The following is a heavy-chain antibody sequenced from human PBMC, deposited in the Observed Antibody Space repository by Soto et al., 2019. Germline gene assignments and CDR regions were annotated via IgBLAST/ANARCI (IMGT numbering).Heavy chain of an antibody. D-gene: IGHD6-19*01. J-gene: IGHJ3*02. CDR3: ARAHAAWYSSGWDAFDI. Sequence: QLGGSLRLSCAASGFNFSDHYMDWVRQAPGKGLEWVGRTRNNANSYTTEYAASVKARFTISRDDSKNSLDLQMNSLKTEDTAVYYCARAHAAWYSSGWDAFDIWGQGTMVTVSS. CDR1: GFNFSDHY. CDR2: TRNNANSYTT. V-gene: IGHV3-72*01.